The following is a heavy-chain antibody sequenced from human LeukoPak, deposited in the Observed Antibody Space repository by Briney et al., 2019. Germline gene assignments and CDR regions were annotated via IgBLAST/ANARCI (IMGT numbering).Heavy chain of an antibody. CDR1: GFTFSSYW. D-gene: IGHD2/OR15-2a*01. Sequence: GSLRLSCAASGFTFSSYWISWVRQAPEKGLEWVANIKEDGSEKNYVDSVKGRFTISRDNAKNSLYLQMNSLRAEDTAVYYCARGGGRHVEYWGQGNLVTVSS. V-gene: IGHV3-7*05. CDR3: ARGGGRHVEY. J-gene: IGHJ4*02. CDR2: IKEDGSEK.